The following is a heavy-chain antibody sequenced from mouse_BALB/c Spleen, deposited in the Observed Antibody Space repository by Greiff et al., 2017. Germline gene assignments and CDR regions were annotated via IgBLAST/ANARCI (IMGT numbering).Heavy chain of an antibody. CDR1: GYSITSGYY. CDR3: ARDRDSSGYFAY. V-gene: IGHV3-6*02. J-gene: IGHJ3*01. Sequence: EVQLVESGPGLVKPSQSLSLTCSVTGYSITSGYYWNWIRQFPGNKLEWMGYISYDGSNNYNPSLKNRISITRDTSKNQFFLKLNSVTTEDTATYYCARDRDSSGYFAYWGQGTLVTVSA. D-gene: IGHD3-2*01. CDR2: ISYDGSN.